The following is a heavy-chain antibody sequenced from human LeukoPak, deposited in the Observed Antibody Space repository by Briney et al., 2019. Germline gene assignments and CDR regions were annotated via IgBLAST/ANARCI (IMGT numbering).Heavy chain of an antibody. J-gene: IGHJ6*02. CDR3: ARDGFVRRGYSYGYGPQGMDV. CDR2: INHSGST. D-gene: IGHD5-18*01. Sequence: SETLSLTCAVYGGSFSGYYWSWIRQPPGKGLEWIGEINHSGSTNYNPSLKSRVTISVDTSKNQFSLKLSSVTAADTAVYYCARDGFVRRGYSYGYGPQGMDVWGQGTTVTVSS. V-gene: IGHV4-34*01. CDR1: GGSFSGYY.